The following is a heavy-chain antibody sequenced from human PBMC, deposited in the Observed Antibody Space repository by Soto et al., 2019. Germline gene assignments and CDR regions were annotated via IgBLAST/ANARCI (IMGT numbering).Heavy chain of an antibody. CDR3: AKDTPYTDYSKPYDS. D-gene: IGHD5-12*01. Sequence: EVQLLQSEGGLVQPGGSLRLSCAASGFTFSSYDMSWVRQAPGKGLEWISTISVSGDTTYDADSVKGRFTISRDNSKNRVYLQMNSLRDDDTAVYYCAKDTPYTDYSKPYDSWGQGTLVTVSS. V-gene: IGHV3-23*01. J-gene: IGHJ4*02. CDR2: ISVSGDTT. CDR1: GFTFSSYD.